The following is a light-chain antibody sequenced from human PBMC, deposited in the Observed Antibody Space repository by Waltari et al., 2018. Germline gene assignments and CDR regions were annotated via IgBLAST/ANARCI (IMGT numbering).Light chain of an antibody. J-gene: IGKJ2*01. V-gene: IGKV2-30*01. Sequence: DAVLTQSPLSLTVTLGQPASISCRASQSLVFSDGNTYLNWFHQRPGQPPRRLIYTVSNRDSGVPERFSGSVSGPDFTLKISRVEAEDVGGVYYCMQGTHWPYTFGQGTKLDIK. CDR3: MQGTHWPYT. CDR2: TVS. CDR1: QSLVFSDGNTY.